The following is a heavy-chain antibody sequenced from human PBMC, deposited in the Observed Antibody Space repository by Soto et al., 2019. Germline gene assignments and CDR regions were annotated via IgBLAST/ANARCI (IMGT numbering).Heavy chain of an antibody. CDR3: ALNYCSSTSCPDYYFDY. J-gene: IGHJ4*02. CDR2: IIPMFGTA. CDR1: GGTFGSYA. Sequence: GASVKVSCKASGGTFGSYAISWVRQAPGQGLEWMGGIIPMFGTANYAQKFQGRVTITADESTSTAYMELSSLRSEDTAVYYCALNYCSSTSCPDYYFDYWGQGTLVTVSS. D-gene: IGHD2-2*01. V-gene: IGHV1-69*13.